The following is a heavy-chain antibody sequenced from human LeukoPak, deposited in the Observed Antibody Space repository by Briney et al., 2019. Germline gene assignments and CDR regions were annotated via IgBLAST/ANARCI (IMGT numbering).Heavy chain of an antibody. D-gene: IGHD2/OR15-2a*01. Sequence: SETLSLTCAVYGGSFSGYYWSWIRQPPGKGLEWIGEINLSGSTNYNPSLKSRVTMSVDRSKNQFSLNLSSVTAADTAVYYCARLSAIQYFFDYWGQGTLVTVSS. J-gene: IGHJ4*02. CDR2: INLSGST. V-gene: IGHV4-34*01. CDR3: ARLSAIQYFFDY. CDR1: GGSFSGYY.